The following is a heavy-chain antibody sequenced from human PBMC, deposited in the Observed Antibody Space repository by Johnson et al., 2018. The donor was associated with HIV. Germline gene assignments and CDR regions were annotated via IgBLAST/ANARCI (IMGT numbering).Heavy chain of an antibody. J-gene: IGHJ3*01. D-gene: IGHD1-14*01. CDR3: ARDLGVVHNLGSGV. CDR2: ISYDGSNK. Sequence: QVQLVESGGGVVQPGRSLRLSCAASGFTFSSYAMHWVRQAPGKGLEWVAVISYDGSNKYYADSVKGRFTISRDNSNNTLYLQMNSLRAEDTAVYYCARDLGVVHNLGSGVWGQGTMVTVSS. CDR1: GFTFSSYA. V-gene: IGHV3-30*04.